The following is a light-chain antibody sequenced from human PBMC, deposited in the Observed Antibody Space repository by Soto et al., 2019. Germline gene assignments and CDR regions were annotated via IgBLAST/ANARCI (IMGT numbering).Light chain of an antibody. J-gene: IGKJ2*01. CDR3: QQYKDWPPWYT. CDR2: HAS. V-gene: IGKV3-15*01. Sequence: EVVMTQSPATLSVSPGERATLSCRASQRVSNNLAWFQQKPGQAPRLLIYHASTRATGIPARFSGSGSGTEFTLIISSLQSEDFAVYFCQQYKDWPPWYTFGQGTKLEI. CDR1: QRVSNN.